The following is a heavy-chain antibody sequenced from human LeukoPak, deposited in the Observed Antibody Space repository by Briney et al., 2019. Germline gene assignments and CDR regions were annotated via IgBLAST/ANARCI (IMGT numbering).Heavy chain of an antibody. D-gene: IGHD3-16*02. CDR1: GYTFTSYY. CDR3: ARDLGDYVWGSYRYFDY. V-gene: IGHV1-46*01. J-gene: IGHJ4*02. Sequence: GASVKVSCKASGYTFTSYYMHWVRQAPGQGLEWMGIINPSGGSTSYAQKFQGRVTMTRDTSTSTVYMELSSLRSEDTAVYYCARDLGDYVWGSYRYFDYWGQGTLVTVSS. CDR2: INPSGGST.